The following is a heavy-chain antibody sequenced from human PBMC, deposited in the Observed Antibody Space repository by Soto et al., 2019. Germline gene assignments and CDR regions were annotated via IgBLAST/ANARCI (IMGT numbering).Heavy chain of an antibody. D-gene: IGHD6-13*01. CDR3: ASSSSFSYDAFDI. J-gene: IGHJ3*02. CDR1: GFTFSSYS. CDR2: ISSSSSYI. V-gene: IGHV3-21*01. Sequence: EVQLVESGGGLVKPGGSLRLSCAASGFTFSSYSMTWVRQAPGKGLEWVSSISSSSSYIYYADSVKGRFTISRDNAKNSLYLQMNSLRAEDTAVYYCASSSSFSYDAFDIWGQGTMVTVSS.